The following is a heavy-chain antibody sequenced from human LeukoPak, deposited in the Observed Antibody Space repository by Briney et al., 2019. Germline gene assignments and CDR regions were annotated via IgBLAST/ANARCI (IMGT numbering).Heavy chain of an antibody. V-gene: IGHV1-46*01. J-gene: IGHJ1*01. D-gene: IGHD2-15*01. CDR2: INPSGGST. Sequence: ASVKVSCKASGYTFTSYYMHWVRQAPGQGLEWMGIINPSGGSTSYAQKFQGRVTMTRDTSTSTVYMELSSLRSEDTAVYYCARECGGGRPNSCAEYFQHWGQGTLVTVSS. CDR1: GYTFTSYY. CDR3: ARECGGGRPNSCAEYFQH.